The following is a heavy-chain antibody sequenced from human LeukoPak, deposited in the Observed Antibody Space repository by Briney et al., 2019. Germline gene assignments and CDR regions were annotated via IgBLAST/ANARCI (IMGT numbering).Heavy chain of an antibody. CDR1: GFTFSSYA. Sequence: GGSLRLSCAASGFTFSSYAMHWVRQAPGKGLEWVAVISYDGSNKYYADSVNGRFTISRDNSKNTLYLQMNSLTAEDTAVYYCARGVVRYFDWLLSWVDYWGQGTLATVSS. D-gene: IGHD3-9*01. CDR2: ISYDGSNK. V-gene: IGHV3-30*04. J-gene: IGHJ4*02. CDR3: ARGVVRYFDWLLSWVDY.